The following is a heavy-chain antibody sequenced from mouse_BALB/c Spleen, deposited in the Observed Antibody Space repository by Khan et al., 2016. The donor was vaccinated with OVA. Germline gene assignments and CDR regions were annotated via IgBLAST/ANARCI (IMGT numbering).Heavy chain of an antibody. CDR2: IYPGSGNT. D-gene: IGHD1-1*01. V-gene: IGHV1-84*02. Sequence: QVRLQQSGPELVKPGASVKISCKASGYIFTDYYINWVKQKPGQGLEWIGWIYPGSGNTKDNENFKDKATLTVDTSSSTAYMQLSSLTSEDTAVYFCARGNYYGSTSWFGYWGQGTLVTVST. CDR1: GYIFTDYY. CDR3: ARGNYYGSTSWFGY. J-gene: IGHJ3*01.